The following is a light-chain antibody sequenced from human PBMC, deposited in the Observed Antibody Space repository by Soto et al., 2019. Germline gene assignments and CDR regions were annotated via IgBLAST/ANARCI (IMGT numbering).Light chain of an antibody. CDR2: GAS. CDR1: QSITTRY. Sequence: EIGLTQSPGTLSLFPGERATLSCRASQSITTRYLAWYQQKPGQAPRLLIYGASSRATGIRARFSGSGSGTDFTVTISRLEPDDFAMYYCQQYGSSPTFGQGTRLEIK. J-gene: IGKJ5*01. V-gene: IGKV3-20*01. CDR3: QQYGSSPT.